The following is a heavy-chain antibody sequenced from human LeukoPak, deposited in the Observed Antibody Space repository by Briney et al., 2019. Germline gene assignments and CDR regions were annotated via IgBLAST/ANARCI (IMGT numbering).Heavy chain of an antibody. CDR2: ISGSGGST. V-gene: IGHV3-23*01. CDR1: GFTFSSYW. CDR3: AKSLGYCSGGSCCPFDY. D-gene: IGHD2-15*01. J-gene: IGHJ4*02. Sequence: GGSLRLSCAASGFTFSSYWMSWVRQAPGKGLEWVSAISGSGGSTYYADSAKGRFTISRDNSKNTLYLQMNSLRAEDTAVYYCAKSLGYCSGGSCCPFDYWGQGTLVTVSS.